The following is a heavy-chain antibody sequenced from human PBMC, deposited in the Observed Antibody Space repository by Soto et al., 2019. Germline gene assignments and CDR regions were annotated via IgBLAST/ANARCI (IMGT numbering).Heavy chain of an antibody. D-gene: IGHD1-20*01. CDR1: GGTFSSYA. CDR3: AGQPYNSARSQLDP. V-gene: IGHV1-69*13. Sequence: SVKVSCKASGGTFSSYAISWVRQAPGQGLEWMGGIIPIFGTANYAQKFQGRVTITADESTSTAYMELSSLRSEDTAVYYCAGQPYNSARSQLDPWGQGTLVTVSS. CDR2: IIPIFGTA. J-gene: IGHJ5*02.